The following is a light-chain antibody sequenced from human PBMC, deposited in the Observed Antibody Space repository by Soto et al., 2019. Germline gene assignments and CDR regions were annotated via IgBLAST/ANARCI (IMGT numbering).Light chain of an antibody. J-gene: IGKJ3*01. CDR3: QQANSFSTIFT. CDR2: AAS. CDR1: QGISSW. V-gene: IGKV1-12*01. Sequence: DIQMTQSPSSVSASVGDRVTITCRASQGISSWLAWYQKKPGKAPKLLIYAASILQSGVPSRFSGSGSGTDFTLTISSLQPEDFATYYCQQANSFSTIFTFGPGTKVDIK.